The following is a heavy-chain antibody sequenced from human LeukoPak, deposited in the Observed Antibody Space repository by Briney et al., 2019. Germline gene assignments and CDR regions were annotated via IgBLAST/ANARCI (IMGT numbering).Heavy chain of an antibody. CDR1: GFTCSTYH. CDR2: ISSISTYM. Sequence: GGSLRLSCGASGFTCSTYHMNWVRQAPGKGLEWVSSISSISTYMYYADSVKGRFTISRDNAKNSLYLQMNRLRAEDTAVYYCSAGTAVAADFWGQGTLVTVSS. J-gene: IGHJ4*02. D-gene: IGHD6-19*01. V-gene: IGHV3-21*01. CDR3: SAGTAVAADF.